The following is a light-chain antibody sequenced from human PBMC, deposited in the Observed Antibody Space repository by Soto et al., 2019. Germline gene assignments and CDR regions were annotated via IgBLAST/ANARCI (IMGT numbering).Light chain of an antibody. J-gene: IGLJ1*01. CDR3: FSYTSSGTYV. CDR1: SSDVGNYKY. V-gene: IGLV2-14*01. CDR2: EVS. Sequence: QSALTQPASVSGSPGQSITISCTGTSSDVGNYKYVSWYQQHQGKAPKLMIYEVSNRPSGVSNRFSGSKSGNTASLTISGLQAEDETDYYCFSYTSSGTYVFGTGTQLTVL.